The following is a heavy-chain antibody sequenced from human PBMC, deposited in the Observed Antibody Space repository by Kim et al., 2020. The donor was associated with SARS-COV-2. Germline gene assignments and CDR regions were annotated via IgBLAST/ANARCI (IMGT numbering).Heavy chain of an antibody. J-gene: IGHJ4*02. CDR1: GFTFSNYG. V-gene: IGHV3-23*01. CDR2: ITGSGDIT. Sequence: GGSLRLSWVASGFTFSNYGMTWVRQSPGGGLEWVSGITGSGDITAYADSVKGRFTISRDNSKNTLYLQMSSLRAEDTAIYYCANPRQPDYGGQGTLVTVS. CDR3: ANPRQPDY. D-gene: IGHD6-13*01.